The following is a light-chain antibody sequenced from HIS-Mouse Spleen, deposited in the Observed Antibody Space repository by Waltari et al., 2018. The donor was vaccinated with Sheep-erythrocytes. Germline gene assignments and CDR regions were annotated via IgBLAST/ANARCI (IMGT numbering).Light chain of an antibody. CDR2: AAS. J-gene: IGKJ2*01. V-gene: IGKV1-6*01. CDR3: LQDYNYPYT. CDR1: QGIRND. Sequence: AIQMTQSPSSLSASVGDRVTITCRASQGIRNDLGWYQQQPGKAPTLLIYAASSLQSGVPSRFSGSGSGTDFTLTISSLQPEDFATYYCLQDYNYPYTFGQGTKLEIK.